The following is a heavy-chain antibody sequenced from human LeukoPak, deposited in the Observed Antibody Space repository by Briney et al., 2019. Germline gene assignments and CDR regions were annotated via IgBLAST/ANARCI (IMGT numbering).Heavy chain of an antibody. CDR3: ARTEWLTDY. Sequence: PSETLSLTCTVSGYSISSGYYWGWIRQPPGKGLEWIGSIYHSGSTYYNPSLKSRVTISVDTSKNQFSLKLSSVTAADTAVYYCARTEWLTDYWGQGTLVTVSS. D-gene: IGHD5-24*01. CDR2: IYHSGST. CDR1: GYSISSGYY. V-gene: IGHV4-38-2*02. J-gene: IGHJ4*02.